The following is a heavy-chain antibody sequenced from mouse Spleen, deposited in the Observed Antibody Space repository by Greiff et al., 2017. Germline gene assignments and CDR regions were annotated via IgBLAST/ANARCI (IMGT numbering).Heavy chain of an antibody. CDR1: GFSLTSYG. CDR3: AKTIPYYYGSSYAMDY. Sequence: QVQLQQSGPGLVQPSQSLSITCTVSGFSLTSYGVHWVRQSPGKGLEWLGVIWRGGSTDYNAAFMSRLSITKDNSKSQVFFKMNSLQADDTAIYYCAKTIPYYYGSSYAMDYWGQGTSVTVSS. CDR2: IWRGGST. V-gene: IGHV2-5*01. D-gene: IGHD1-1*01. J-gene: IGHJ4*01.